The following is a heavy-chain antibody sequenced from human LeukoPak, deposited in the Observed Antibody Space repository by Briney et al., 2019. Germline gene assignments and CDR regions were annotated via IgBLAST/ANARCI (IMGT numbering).Heavy chain of an antibody. J-gene: IGHJ4*02. D-gene: IGHD1-26*01. CDR1: GYTFNDHY. CDR3: ARSLKAGGDF. Sequence: ASVKVSCKTSGYTFNDHYIYWVRQAPGQGLEWMGRIEPSSGGTNYAQKFQGRVTLTRDTSIRTAYMDLKRLTSDDTATYYCARSLKAGGDFWGQGTLVTVSS. CDR2: IEPSSGGT. V-gene: IGHV1-2*06.